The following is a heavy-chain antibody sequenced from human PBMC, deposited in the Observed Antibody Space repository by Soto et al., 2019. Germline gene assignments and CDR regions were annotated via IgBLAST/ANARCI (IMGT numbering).Heavy chain of an antibody. V-gene: IGHV3-30-3*01. CDR3: ASYATSTELERFTFVY. D-gene: IGHD1-1*01. J-gene: IGHJ4*02. CDR1: GFTFSSFA. Sequence: QVQLVGSGGGVVHPGRSLRLSCAASGFTFSSFAMHWVRQAPGKGLGGVAVISYDGSNKYYADSVKGRFTISRDNSKNTLYLQMNSLRAEDTAVYYCASYATSTELERFTFVYWGQGTLVTVSS. CDR2: ISYDGSNK.